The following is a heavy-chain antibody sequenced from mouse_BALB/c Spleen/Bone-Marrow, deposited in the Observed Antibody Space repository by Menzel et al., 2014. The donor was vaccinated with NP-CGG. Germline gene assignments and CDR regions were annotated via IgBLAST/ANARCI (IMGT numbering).Heavy chain of an antibody. CDR1: GFTFSSYA. CDR2: IGSSGRYT. V-gene: IGHV5-9-1*01. J-gene: IGHJ4*01. Sequence: EVKLMESGGDLVKPGGSLKLSCAASGFTFSSYAMSWIRQTPEKRLEWVATIGSSGRYTYYPDSVRGRFTISRDNAKNTLCLQMNSLRSEDTAMYYCARLLTGTDYAIDSWGQGTSVTVSS. D-gene: IGHD4-1*01. CDR3: ARLLTGTDYAIDS.